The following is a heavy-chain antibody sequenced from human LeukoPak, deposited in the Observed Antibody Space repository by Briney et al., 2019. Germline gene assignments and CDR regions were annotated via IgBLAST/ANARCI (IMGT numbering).Heavy chain of an antibody. V-gene: IGHV3-30*18. J-gene: IGHJ4*02. CDR1: GFIFTNFA. CDR3: AKGGPHYGSGSYYAFDY. Sequence: GGSLRLLCAASGFIFTNFAMHWARQARGKGLEWVTVISDDGNNKYFAASVKGRFTISRDNSKNTLHLQMNSLRAEDTAVYYCAKGGPHYGSGSYYAFDYWGQGTLVTVSS. CDR2: ISDDGNNK. D-gene: IGHD3-10*01.